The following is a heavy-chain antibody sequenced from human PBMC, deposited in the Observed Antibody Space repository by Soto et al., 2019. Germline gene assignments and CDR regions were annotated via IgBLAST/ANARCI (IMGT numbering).Heavy chain of an antibody. CDR2: IYYTGTT. CDR1: DGSITRYS. Sequence: SLARSVADGSITRYSSCWNMKNKGKGLEWIGYIYYTGTTNYNPSRKSRVTISVDTSKNQFSLTLSSVTAADTAVYYCARVSGSSGWYRYYFDYWGQGTLVTVSS. D-gene: IGHD6-19*01. J-gene: IGHJ4*02. CDR3: ARVSGSSGWYRYYFDY. V-gene: IGHV4-59*01.